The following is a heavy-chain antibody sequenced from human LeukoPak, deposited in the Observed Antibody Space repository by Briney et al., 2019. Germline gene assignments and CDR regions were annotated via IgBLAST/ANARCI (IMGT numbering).Heavy chain of an antibody. CDR1: GFTFSSYW. CDR3: ARDTLWSGSAPNAFDI. CDR2: IKQDGSEK. V-gene: IGHV3-7*01. Sequence: GSLLLSCAASGFTFSSYWMSGVRQAPGKGRGWVANIKQDGSEKYKVASGKGRFTISRDNAKNSLYLQMNSLRAEDTAVYYCARDTLWSGSAPNAFDIWGQGTRVTVSS. J-gene: IGHJ3*02. D-gene: IGHD1-26*01.